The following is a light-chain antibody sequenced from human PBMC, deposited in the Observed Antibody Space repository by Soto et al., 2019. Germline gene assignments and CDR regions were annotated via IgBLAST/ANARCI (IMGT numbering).Light chain of an antibody. CDR3: SSFVAGNNYLV. J-gene: IGLJ3*02. V-gene: IGLV2-8*01. Sequence: QSALTQPPSASGSPGRSVTISCTGTSSDVGGYDYVSWFQQHPGKAPKLIIYEVTKRPSGVPDRFSASKSGNTASLTVSGLQAEDEADYYCSSFVAGNNYLVFGGGTKLTVL. CDR2: EVT. CDR1: SSDVGGYDY.